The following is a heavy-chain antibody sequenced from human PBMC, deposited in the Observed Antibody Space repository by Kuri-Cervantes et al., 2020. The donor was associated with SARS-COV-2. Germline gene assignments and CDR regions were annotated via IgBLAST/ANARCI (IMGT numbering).Heavy chain of an antibody. CDR3: ARTCGMVGNLRYYYYYMDV. D-gene: IGHD1-26*01. CDR1: GGTFSSHA. Sequence: SVKVSCKASGGTFSSHAVSWVRQAPGQGLEWMGGIIPILGTPNYAQKFQGRVTITADESTSTAYMELSSLRSEDTAVYYCARTCGMVGNLRYYYYYMDVWGKGTTVTVSS. V-gene: IGHV1-69*13. CDR2: IIPILGTP. J-gene: IGHJ6*03.